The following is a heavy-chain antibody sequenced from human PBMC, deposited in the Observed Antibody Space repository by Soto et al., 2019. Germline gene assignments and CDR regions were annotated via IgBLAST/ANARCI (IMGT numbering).Heavy chain of an antibody. CDR2: IIPIFDTA. D-gene: IGHD1-26*01. V-gene: IGHV1-69*01. J-gene: IGHJ6*02. CDR1: GGTFSSYA. CDR3: ARVYSGSYYYYYGMDV. Sequence: QVQLVQSGAEVKKPGSSVKVSCKASGGTFSSYAISWVRQAPGQGLEWMGGIIPIFDTANYAQKFQGRVTITADESTNTAYMELSSLRSEDTALYYCARVYSGSYYYYYGMDVWGQGTTVTVSS.